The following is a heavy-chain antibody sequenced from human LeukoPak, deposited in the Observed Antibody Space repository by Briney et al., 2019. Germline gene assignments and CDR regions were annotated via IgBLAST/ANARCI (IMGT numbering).Heavy chain of an antibody. CDR2: IYYSGST. V-gene: IGHV4-59*08. D-gene: IGHD3-3*01. J-gene: IGHJ5*02. Sequence: SETLSLTCTVSGGSISSYYWSWIRQPPGKGLEWIGSIYYSGSTKYNDSLRSRVTISVDTSKNQFSLKLTSVTAADTAVYYCARHGYYDFWSGLDPWGQGTLVTVSS. CDR1: GGSISSYY. CDR3: ARHGYYDFWSGLDP.